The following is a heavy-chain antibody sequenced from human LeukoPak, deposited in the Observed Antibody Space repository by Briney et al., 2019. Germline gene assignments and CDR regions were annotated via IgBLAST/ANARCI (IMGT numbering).Heavy chain of an antibody. CDR3: ARGAASVDY. Sequence: PGGSLRLSCSASGFTFTSYSMNWVRQAPGKGLEWVSSISNRGDYIYYADSVKGRFTISRDNAKNSLYLQMNSLRAEDTAVYYCARGAASVDYWGQGTLVTVSS. J-gene: IGHJ4*02. V-gene: IGHV3-21*01. CDR2: ISNRGDYI. CDR1: GFTFTSYS.